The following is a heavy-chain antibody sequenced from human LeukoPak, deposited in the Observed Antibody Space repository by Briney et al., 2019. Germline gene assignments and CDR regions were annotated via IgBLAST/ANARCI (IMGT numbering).Heavy chain of an antibody. D-gene: IGHD2-8*01. Sequence: PFQTLSLTCTVSGGSISSYYWSWIRQPPGKGLEWIGYIYYSGSTNYNPSLKSRVTISVDTSKNQFSLKLSSVTAADTAVYYCARSSVSDSLFDYWGQRTLVTVSS. CDR2: IYYSGST. V-gene: IGHV4-59*01. CDR3: ARSSVSDSLFDY. CDR1: GGSISSYY. J-gene: IGHJ4*02.